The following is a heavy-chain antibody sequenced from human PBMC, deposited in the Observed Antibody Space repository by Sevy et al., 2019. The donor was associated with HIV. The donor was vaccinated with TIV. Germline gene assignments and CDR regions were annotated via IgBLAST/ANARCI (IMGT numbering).Heavy chain of an antibody. D-gene: IGHD6-19*01. CDR2: ISSSSTI. J-gene: IGHJ4*02. V-gene: IGHV3-48*01. Sequence: GGSLRLSCVASGFTFSSYSMNWVRQAPGKGLEWVSYISSSSTIYYADSVKGLFTISRDNAKNSLYLQMNSLRAEDTAVYYCARTGVAVAGSVDFWGQRTLVTVSS. CDR1: GFTFSSYS. CDR3: ARTGVAVAGSVDF.